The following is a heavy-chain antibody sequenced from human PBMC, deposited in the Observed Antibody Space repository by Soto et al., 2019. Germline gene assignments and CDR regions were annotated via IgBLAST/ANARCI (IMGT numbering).Heavy chain of an antibody. D-gene: IGHD2-21*02. CDR1: GYTFTSYG. V-gene: IGHV1-18*01. CDR2: ISAYNGNT. Sequence: QVQLVQSGAEVKKPGASVKVSCKASGYTFTSYGISWVRQAPGQEHEWMGWISAYNGNTNNAQKLQGRVTMTTDTSTSTAYMEPRSLRSDDTAVYYCARHSDQNYYYGMDVWGQGTTVTVSS. J-gene: IGHJ6*02. CDR3: ARHSDQNYYYGMDV.